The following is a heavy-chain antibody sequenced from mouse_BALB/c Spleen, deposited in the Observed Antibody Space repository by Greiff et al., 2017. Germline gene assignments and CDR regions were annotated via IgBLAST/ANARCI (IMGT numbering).Heavy chain of an antibody. CDR3: ARPSNWDWFAY. D-gene: IGHD4-1*01. CDR1: GFTFSSYY. Sequence: EVQLVESGGGLVKLGGSLKLSCAASGFTFSSYYMSWVRQTPEKRLELVAAINSNGGSTYYPDTVKGRFTISRDNAKNTLYLQMSSLKSEDTALYYCARPSNWDWFAYWGQGTLVTVSA. J-gene: IGHJ3*01. V-gene: IGHV5-6-2*01. CDR2: INSNGGST.